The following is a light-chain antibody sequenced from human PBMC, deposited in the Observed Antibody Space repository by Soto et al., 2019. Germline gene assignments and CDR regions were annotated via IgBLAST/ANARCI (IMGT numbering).Light chain of an antibody. CDR1: QSISTW. CDR2: DAS. V-gene: IGKV1-5*01. Sequence: DIQRTQSPSTLSASVGDRVTITCRASQSISTWLAWYQQKIGKAPKLLIYDASTLESGVPSRFSGSGSGTEFTLTIRSLQPDDFATYYCQQYNTYWTFGQGTKVDIK. J-gene: IGKJ1*01. CDR3: QQYNTYWT.